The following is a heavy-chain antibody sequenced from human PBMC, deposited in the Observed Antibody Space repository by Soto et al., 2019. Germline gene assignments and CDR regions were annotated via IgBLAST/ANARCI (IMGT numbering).Heavy chain of an antibody. J-gene: IGHJ4*02. Sequence: HTLPHTYAISEDSVSSSDAAWNWIRESPSRGLEWLGRTFYRSKWHNDYALFVKSRITINADTSKNQLSLQLNSVTPEDTAVYYCARDHSTSAEYLDYWGQGTLVTVSS. V-gene: IGHV6-1*01. CDR3: ARDHSTSAEYLDY. D-gene: IGHD5-18*01. CDR2: TFYRSKWHN. CDR1: EDSVSSSDAA.